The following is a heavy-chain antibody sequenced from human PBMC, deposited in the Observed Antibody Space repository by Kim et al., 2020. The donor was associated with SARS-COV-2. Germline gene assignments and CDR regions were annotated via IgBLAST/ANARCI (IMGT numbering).Heavy chain of an antibody. CDR1: GFTFDYFG. Sequence: GGSLRLSCAASGFTFDYFGMRWVRQAPGKGLEWVAIISYDGSNKYYADSVKGRFTTSRDDSKNTLYLQMHSLRAEDTAVYYCAKGTGAAADDNLFDFWG. CDR2: ISYDGSNK. D-gene: IGHD6-13*01. V-gene: IGHV3-30*18. CDR3: AKGTGAAADDNLFDF. J-gene: IGHJ4*01.